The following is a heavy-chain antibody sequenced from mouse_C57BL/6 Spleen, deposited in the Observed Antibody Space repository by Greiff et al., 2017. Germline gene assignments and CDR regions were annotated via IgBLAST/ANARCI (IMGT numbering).Heavy chain of an antibody. CDR3: ARHDWDWYFDV. V-gene: IGHV14-2*01. J-gene: IGHJ1*03. D-gene: IGHD4-1*01. Sequence: EVQLQQSGAELVKPGASVKLSCTASGFNIKDYYMHWVKQRTEQGLEWIGRLDPEDGETKYAPKFQGKATIPADKSSNTASLQLSSLTSEDTAVYYCARHDWDWYFDVWGTGTTVTGSS. CDR2: LDPEDGET. CDR1: GFNIKDYY.